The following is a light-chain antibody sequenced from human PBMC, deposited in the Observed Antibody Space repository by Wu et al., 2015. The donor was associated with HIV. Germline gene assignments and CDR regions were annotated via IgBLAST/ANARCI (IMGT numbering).Light chain of an antibody. V-gene: IGKV3-20*01. CDR1: QSLSNNH. CDR2: GVS. Sequence: IVLTQFPETLSLSPGERATLSCRASQSLSNNHLAWYQQKPGQALRLLVYGVSNRATGTPDRFSGGGSGTDFSLSISKLEPEDFAVYYCHQYGTSPRLFGQGTKVEIK. CDR3: HQYGTSPRL. J-gene: IGKJ1*01.